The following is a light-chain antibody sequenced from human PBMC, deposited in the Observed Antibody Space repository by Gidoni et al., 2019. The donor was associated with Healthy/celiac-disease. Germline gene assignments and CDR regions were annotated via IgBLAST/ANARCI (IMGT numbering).Light chain of an antibody. Sequence: QLVLTQSPSASASLGASVNLTCTLSSEHSSYAIAWHQQQPEKGPLFLMKVNSDGSHSKGDGIPDRFSGSSSGAERYLTISSLQSEDEADYYCQTWGAGIRVFGGGTKLTVL. CDR2: VNSDGSH. CDR1: SEHSSYA. J-gene: IGLJ2*01. V-gene: IGLV4-69*01. CDR3: QTWGAGIRV.